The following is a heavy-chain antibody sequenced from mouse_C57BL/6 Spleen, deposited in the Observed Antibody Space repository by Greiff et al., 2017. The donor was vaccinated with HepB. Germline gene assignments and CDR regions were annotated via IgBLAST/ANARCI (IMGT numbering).Heavy chain of an antibody. D-gene: IGHD1-1*01. CDR3: ARGILLLLHFDY. J-gene: IGHJ2*01. Sequence: VKLMESGAELARPGASVKLSCKASGYTFTSYGISWVKQRTGQGLEWIGEIYPRSGNTYYNEKFKGKATLTADKSSSTAYMELRSLTSEDSAVYFCARGILLLLHFDYWGQGTTLTVSS. CDR2: IYPRSGNT. CDR1: GYTFTSYG. V-gene: IGHV1-81*01.